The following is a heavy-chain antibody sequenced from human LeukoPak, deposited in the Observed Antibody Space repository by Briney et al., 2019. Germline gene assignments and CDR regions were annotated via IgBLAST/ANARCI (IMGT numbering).Heavy chain of an antibody. J-gene: IGHJ6*04. D-gene: IGHD2-2*02. CDR1: GYTFTSYG. Sequence: GASVTVSCKASGYTFTSYGISWVRQAPGQGLEWMGWISAYNGNTNYAQKLQGRVTMTTDTSTSTAYMELRSLRSDDTAVYYCARDPPFVGYCSSTSCYIYGMDVWGKGTTVTVSS. V-gene: IGHV1-18*04. CDR2: ISAYNGNT. CDR3: ARDPPFVGYCSSTSCYIYGMDV.